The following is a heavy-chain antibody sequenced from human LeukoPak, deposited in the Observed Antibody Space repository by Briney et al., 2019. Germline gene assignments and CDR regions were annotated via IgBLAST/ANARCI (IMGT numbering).Heavy chain of an antibody. CDR3: ARGLFAYGNIAVAGHDGGNAFDI. D-gene: IGHD6-19*01. Sequence: ASVKVSCKASGYTFTGYGISWVRQAPGQGLEWMGWISAYNGNTNYAQKLQGRVTMTTDTSTSTAYMELRSLRSDDTAVYYCARGLFAYGNIAVAGHDGGNAFDIWGQGTMVTVSS. CDR2: ISAYNGNT. CDR1: GYTFTGYG. V-gene: IGHV1-18*01. J-gene: IGHJ3*02.